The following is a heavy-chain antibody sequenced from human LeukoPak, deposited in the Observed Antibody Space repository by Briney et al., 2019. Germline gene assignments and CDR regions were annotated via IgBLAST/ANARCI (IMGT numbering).Heavy chain of an antibody. V-gene: IGHV1-18*01. CDR3: ARIQSAGTSDAFDI. D-gene: IGHD3-10*01. J-gene: IGHJ3*02. Sequence: ASVKVSCKASGYTFDTYGISWVRQAPGQGLEWMGWTSGYNGHTKYAQKFHDRVTLTTDTSTSTAYMEMRSLRSDGTAVYYCARIQSAGTSDAFDIWGQGTMLTVS. CDR1: GYTFDTYG. CDR2: TSGYNGHT.